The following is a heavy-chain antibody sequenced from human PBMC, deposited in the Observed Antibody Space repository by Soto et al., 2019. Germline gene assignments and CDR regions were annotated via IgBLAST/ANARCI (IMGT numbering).Heavy chain of an antibody. V-gene: IGHV5-51*01. CDR2: IYPGDSDT. CDR3: ARNLYDTVPFRGGRDYYYGMDV. CDR1: GYSFTSYW. J-gene: IGHJ6*04. Sequence: PGESLKISCKGSGYSFTSYWIGWARQMPGKGLEWMGIIYPGDSDTRYSPSFQGQVTISADKSISTAYLQWSSLKASDTAMYYCARNLYDTVPFRGGRDYYYGMDVWGEGTTVTVSS. D-gene: IGHD3-16*01.